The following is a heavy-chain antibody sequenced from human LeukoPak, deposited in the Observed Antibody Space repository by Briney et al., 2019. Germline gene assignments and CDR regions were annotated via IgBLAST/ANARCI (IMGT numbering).Heavy chain of an antibody. CDR1: GGTLSSYA. CDR2: IIPIFGIA. CDR3: ARRKADMINDAFDI. Sequence: WASVKVSCKASGGTLSSYAISWVRQAPGQGLEWMGGIIPIFGIANYAQKFQGRVTITTDESTSTAYMELSSLRSEDTAVYYCARRKADMINDAFDIWGQGTMVTVSS. J-gene: IGHJ3*02. V-gene: IGHV1-69*05. D-gene: IGHD3-22*01.